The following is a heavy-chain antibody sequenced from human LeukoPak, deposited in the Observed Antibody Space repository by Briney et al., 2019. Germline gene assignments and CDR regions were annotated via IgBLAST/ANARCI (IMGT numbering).Heavy chain of an antibody. D-gene: IGHD3-22*01. CDR3: AREPVGVVSPFDY. J-gene: IGHJ4*02. CDR1: GGSVRSSSYY. CDR2: IYYSGST. Sequence: SETLSLTCTVSGGSVRSSSYYWSWIRQPPGKGLEWIGYIYYSGSTNYNPSLKSRVTISLDTSKNQFSLKLSSVTAADTAVYYCAREPVGVVSPFDYWGQGTLVTVSS. V-gene: IGHV4-61*01.